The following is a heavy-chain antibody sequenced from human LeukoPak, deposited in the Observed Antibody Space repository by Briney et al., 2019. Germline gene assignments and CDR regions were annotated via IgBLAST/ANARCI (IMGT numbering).Heavy chain of an antibody. J-gene: IGHJ6*02. CDR3: ATSRGLHIGMDV. D-gene: IGHD3-16*01. CDR2: INPNSGGT. CDR1: GYTFTGYY. Sequence: TVKVSCKASGYTFTGYYMHWVRQAPGQGLKWMGWINPNSGGTNYAQKFQGRVTMTRDTSISTAYMELSRLRSDDTAVYYCATSRGLHIGMDVWGQGTTVTGSS. V-gene: IGHV1-2*02.